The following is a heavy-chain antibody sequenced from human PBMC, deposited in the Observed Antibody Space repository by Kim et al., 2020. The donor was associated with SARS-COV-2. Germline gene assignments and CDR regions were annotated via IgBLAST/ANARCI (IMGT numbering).Heavy chain of an antibody. J-gene: IGHJ6*02. Sequence: GGSLRLSCAASGFTFSNAWMSWVRQAPGKGLEWVGRIKSKTDGGTTDYAAPVKGRFTISRDDSKNTLYLQMNSLKTEDTAVYYCTTDLGSTSCKHRPCYYYGMDVWGQGTTVTVSS. D-gene: IGHD2-2*01. CDR3: TTDLGSTSCKHRPCYYYGMDV. V-gene: IGHV3-15*01. CDR2: IKSKTDGGTT. CDR1: GFTFSNAW.